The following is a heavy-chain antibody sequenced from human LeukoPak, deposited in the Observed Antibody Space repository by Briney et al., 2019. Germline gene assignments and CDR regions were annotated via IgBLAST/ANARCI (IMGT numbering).Heavy chain of an antibody. CDR2: IKSKTDGGTT. D-gene: IGHD1-26*01. CDR1: GFTFSNAW. Sequence: GGSLRLSCAASGFTFSNAWMSWVRQAPGKGLEWVGRIKSKTDGGTTDYAAPVKGRFTISRDDSKNTLYLQMNSLKTEDTAVYYCTTAVIVGATGYYFDYWGQGTLVTVSS. J-gene: IGHJ4*02. CDR3: TTAVIVGATGYYFDY. V-gene: IGHV3-15*01.